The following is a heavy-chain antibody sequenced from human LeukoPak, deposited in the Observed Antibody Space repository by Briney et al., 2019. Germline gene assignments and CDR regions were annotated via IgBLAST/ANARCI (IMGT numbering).Heavy chain of an antibody. CDR1: GGSISSYY. V-gene: IGHV4-34*01. CDR3: ARGRSNNQSKYRNTYYFDY. CDR2: INHSGST. Sequence: SETLSLTCTVSGGSISSYYWSWIRQPPGKGLEWIGEINHSGSTNYNPSLKSRVTISVDTSKNQFSLKLSSVTAADTAVYYCARGRSNNQSKYRNTYYFDYWGQGTLVTVSS. J-gene: IGHJ4*02. D-gene: IGHD2/OR15-2a*01.